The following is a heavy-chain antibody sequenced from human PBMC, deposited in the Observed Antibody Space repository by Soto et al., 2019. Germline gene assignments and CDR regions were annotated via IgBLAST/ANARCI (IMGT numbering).Heavy chain of an antibody. Sequence: GGSLRLSCAASGFTFSNSWMHWVRQVSGKGLEWVSRINADGTSTSYADSVKGRFTISRDNAKNTLYLHVNSLRAEDTAVYYCVKVLARGVGVPRFYFDSWRQRALVTVSS. D-gene: IGHD2-2*01. CDR3: VKVLARGVGVPRFYFDS. V-gene: IGHV3-74*01. CDR1: GFTFSNSW. J-gene: IGHJ4*02. CDR2: INADGTST.